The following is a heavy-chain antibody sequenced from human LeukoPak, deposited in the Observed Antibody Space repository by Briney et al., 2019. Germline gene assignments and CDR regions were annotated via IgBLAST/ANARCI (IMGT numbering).Heavy chain of an antibody. CDR1: GFTVSSNY. Sequence: TGGSLRLSCAASGFTVSSNYMSWVRQGPGKGLECVSVISNDGDIYYADSVKGRFTISRDTSKNTVSLQMNSLRAEDTAVYYCAGDKTTGGWYEFDYWGQGTLVTVSS. CDR2: ISNDGDI. CDR3: AGDKTTGGWYEFDY. D-gene: IGHD6-19*01. V-gene: IGHV3-53*01. J-gene: IGHJ4*02.